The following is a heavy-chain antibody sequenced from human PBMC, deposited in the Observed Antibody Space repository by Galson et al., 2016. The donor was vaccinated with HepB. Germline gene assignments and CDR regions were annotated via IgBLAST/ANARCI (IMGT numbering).Heavy chain of an antibody. D-gene: IGHD6-6*01. V-gene: IGHV4-4*02. CDR1: GGSIGTSNW. CDR2: IYHNGNT. CDR3: TRQHSSYSSSHLDV. J-gene: IGHJ6*02. Sequence: ETLSLTCAVSGGSIGTSNWWSWVRQPPGMGLEWIGEIYHNGNTNYKPSLKSRITISVDRSKNQFSLELNSVTAADTAVYYCTRQHSSYSSSHLDVWGLGTTVTVSS.